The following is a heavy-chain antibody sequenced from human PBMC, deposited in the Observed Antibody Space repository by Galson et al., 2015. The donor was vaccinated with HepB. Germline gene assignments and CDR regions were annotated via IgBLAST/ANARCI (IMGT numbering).Heavy chain of an antibody. CDR1: GGSISSYY. Sequence: SETLSLTCTVSGGSISSYYWSWIRQPPGKGLEWVGYVYYIGTTNYNPSLKGRVTISVDTSKNQFSLKLSSVTAADTAVYYCARHPGLAYFDYWGQGTLVAVSS. V-gene: IGHV4-59*08. D-gene: IGHD3-10*01. CDR2: VYYIGTT. CDR3: ARHPGLAYFDY. J-gene: IGHJ4*02.